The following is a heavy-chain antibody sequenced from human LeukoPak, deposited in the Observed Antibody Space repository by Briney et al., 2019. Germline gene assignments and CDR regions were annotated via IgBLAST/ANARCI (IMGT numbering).Heavy chain of an antibody. CDR2: MNPNSGNT. D-gene: IGHD2-21*02. CDR1: GYTFTSYD. CDR3: ARAPYCGGDCYPNWFDP. V-gene: IGHV1-8*03. Sequence: ASVKVSCKASGYTFTSYDINWVRQATGQGLEWMGWMNPNSGNTGYAQKFQGRVTITRNTSISTAYMELSSLRSEDTAVYYCARAPYCGGDCYPNWFDPWGQGTLVTVSS. J-gene: IGHJ5*02.